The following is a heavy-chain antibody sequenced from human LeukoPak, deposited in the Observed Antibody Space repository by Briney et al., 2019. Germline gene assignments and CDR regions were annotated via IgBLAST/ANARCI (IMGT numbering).Heavy chain of an antibody. V-gene: IGHV3-7*03. CDR3: AKVSPRIYGDYIQYFQH. CDR2: IDEDGSET. J-gene: IGHJ1*01. D-gene: IGHD4-17*01. CDR1: GFTFSNYW. Sequence: GGSLRLSCEVSGFTFSNYWMMWVRQAPGKGLEWVASIDEDGSETNYVDSVTGRFTVSRDHAKNSLFLQMNSLRAEDTAVYYCAKVSPRIYGDYIQYFQHWGQGTLVTVSS.